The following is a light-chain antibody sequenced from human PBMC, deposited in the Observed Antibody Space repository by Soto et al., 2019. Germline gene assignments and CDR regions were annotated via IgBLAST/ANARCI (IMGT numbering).Light chain of an antibody. V-gene: IGKV3-20*01. CDR2: GGS. Sequence: EVVLTQSPGALSLSPGEGVTLSCRASQNIRGNELAWYRQKRGQAPRLLIYGGSSRAEGIPDRFSGRATGTTFTLTISRLEPEDSAVYYCQDYGTSHPWTFGQGTKLEIK. CDR1: QNIRGNE. J-gene: IGKJ1*01. CDR3: QDYGTSHPWT.